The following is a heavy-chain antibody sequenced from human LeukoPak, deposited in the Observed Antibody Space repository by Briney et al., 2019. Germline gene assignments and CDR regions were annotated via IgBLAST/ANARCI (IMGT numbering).Heavy chain of an antibody. Sequence: PSETLSLTCTVSGGSISSYYWSWIRQPAGKGLEWIGRNNTSGTTNYNPSLKSRVTMSVDTSKNHFSLKLSSVTAADTAVYYCARDVYYYDSSGYYSYYFDYWGQGTLVTVSS. CDR2: NNTSGTT. D-gene: IGHD3-22*01. CDR1: GGSISSYY. J-gene: IGHJ4*02. CDR3: ARDVYYYDSSGYYSYYFDY. V-gene: IGHV4-4*07.